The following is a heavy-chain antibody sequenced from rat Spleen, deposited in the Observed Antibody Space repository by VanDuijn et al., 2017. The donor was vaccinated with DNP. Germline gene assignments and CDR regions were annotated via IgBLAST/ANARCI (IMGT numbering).Heavy chain of an antibody. Sequence: TISTSGTRTYYPDSVKGRFTISRDDAKSSLYLQMNSLKSEDTATYYCVRDYYSIHYWGQGVMVTVSS. V-gene: IGHV5-46*01. CDR2: ISTSGTRT. D-gene: IGHD1-2*01. CDR3: VRDYYSIHY. J-gene: IGHJ2*01.